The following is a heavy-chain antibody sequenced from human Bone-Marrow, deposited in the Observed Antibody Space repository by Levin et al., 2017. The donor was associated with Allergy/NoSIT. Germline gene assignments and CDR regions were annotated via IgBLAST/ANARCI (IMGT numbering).Heavy chain of an antibody. J-gene: IGHJ5*02. CDR3: ARDVSGLWLLSGWFDA. V-gene: IGHV3-21*01. D-gene: IGHD5-18*01. CDR2: ITSSSSYI. CDR1: GFTFSTYT. Sequence: ETLSLTCAASGFTFSTYTMNWVRQAPGKGLDWVSSITSSSSYIYYADSVKGRFTISRDNAKNTLYLQMNSLRGEDTALYYCARDVSGLWLLSGWFDAWGQGTLVTVSS.